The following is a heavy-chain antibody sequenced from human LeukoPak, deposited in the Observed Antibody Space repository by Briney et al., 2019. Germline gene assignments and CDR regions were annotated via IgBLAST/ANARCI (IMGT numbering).Heavy chain of an antibody. V-gene: IGHV3-7*03. CDR1: GFTFSSYW. J-gene: IGHJ5*02. D-gene: IGHD6-19*01. Sequence: PGGSLRLSCAASGFTFSSYWMSWVRQAPGKGLEWVANIKQDGSEKYYVDSVKGRFTISRDNAKNSLYLQMNSLRAEDTAVYYCARGSGWYGSPWFDPWGQGTLVTVSS. CDR2: IKQDGSEK. CDR3: ARGSGWYGSPWFDP.